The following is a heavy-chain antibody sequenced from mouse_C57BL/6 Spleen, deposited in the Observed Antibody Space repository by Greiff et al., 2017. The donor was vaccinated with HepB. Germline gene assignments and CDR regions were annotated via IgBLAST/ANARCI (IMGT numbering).Heavy chain of an antibody. CDR1: GYTFTSYW. Sequence: QVQLQQPGAELVMPGASVKLSCKASGYTFTSYWMHWVKQRPGQGLEWIGEIDPSDSYTNYKQKFKGKSTLTVDKSSSTDYMQLSSLTSEDSAVYYCARSGAQALYAMDYWGQGTSVTVSS. D-gene: IGHD3-2*02. V-gene: IGHV1-69*01. J-gene: IGHJ4*01. CDR3: ARSGAQALYAMDY. CDR2: IDPSDSYT.